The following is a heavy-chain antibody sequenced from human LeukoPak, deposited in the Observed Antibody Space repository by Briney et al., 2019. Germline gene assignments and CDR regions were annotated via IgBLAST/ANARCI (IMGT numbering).Heavy chain of an antibody. D-gene: IGHD3-10*01. Sequence: ASVKVSCKVSGDTLTELSMHWVRQAPGKGLEWMGGFDPKEGERVYAQNFQGRFTMTEDTSSGTAYMELNSLRSEDTPVYYCTTREIVVEPAQTSMVRGVLWRSDFWGHGTLVTVSS. J-gene: IGHJ4*01. CDR3: TTREIVVEPAQTSMVRGVLWRSDF. CDR1: GDTLTELS. CDR2: FDPKEGER. V-gene: IGHV1-24*01.